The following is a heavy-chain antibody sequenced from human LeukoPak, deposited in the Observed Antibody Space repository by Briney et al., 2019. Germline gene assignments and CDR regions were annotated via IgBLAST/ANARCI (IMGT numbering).Heavy chain of an antibody. J-gene: IGHJ4*02. Sequence: GASVKVSCKPSGYTFTDYYIHWVRRAPGQGLEWMGWVDPRSGITKCTQKFQGRVTMTRDTSISTVYLDLNGLTFDDTAVYYCATDNYGMLDYWGQGTLVTVPS. CDR1: GYTFTDYY. CDR3: ATDNYGMLDY. V-gene: IGHV1-2*02. CDR2: VDPRSGIT. D-gene: IGHD3-9*01.